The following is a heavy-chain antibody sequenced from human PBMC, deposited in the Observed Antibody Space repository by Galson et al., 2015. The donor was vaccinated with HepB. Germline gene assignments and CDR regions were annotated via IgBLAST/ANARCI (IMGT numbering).Heavy chain of an antibody. V-gene: IGHV3-15*01. J-gene: IGHJ6*04. CDR1: GFTFSNAW. CDR3: TSPSGYGSGWYWYYGMDV. D-gene: IGHD6-19*01. Sequence: SLRLSCAASGFTFSNAWMSWVRQAPGKGLEWVGRIKSKTDGWTTDYAAPVNGRCSISRDDSKNTLYLQMNSLTNKDTAVYYCTSPSGYGSGWYWYYGMDVWGKATTVTVSS. CDR2: IKSKTDGWTT.